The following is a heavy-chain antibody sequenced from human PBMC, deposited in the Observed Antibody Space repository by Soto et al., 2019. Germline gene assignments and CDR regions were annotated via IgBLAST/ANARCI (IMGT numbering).Heavy chain of an antibody. CDR2: IYYSGST. V-gene: IGHV4-31*03. CDR1: GGSISSGGYY. CDR3: ARAERDTIIGVVSRPDAFDI. Sequence: QVQLQESGPGLVKPSQTLSLTCTVSGGSISSGGYYWSWIRQHPGKGLEWIGYIYYSGSTYYNPSLKSRVTISVDTSKNQFSLKLSSVTAADTAVYYCARAERDTIIGVVSRPDAFDIWGQGTMVTVSS. J-gene: IGHJ3*02. D-gene: IGHD3-3*01.